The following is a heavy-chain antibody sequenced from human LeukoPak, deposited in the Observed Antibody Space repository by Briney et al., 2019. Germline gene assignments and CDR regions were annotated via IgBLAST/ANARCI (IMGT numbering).Heavy chain of an antibody. Sequence: GGSLRLSCAASGFTFSSYGTHWVRQAPGKGLEWVAYIQNDGSNEQYADSVKGRFSISRDSSKNILYLQMNSLRAEDTAVYYCAKDRCSNGIGCYYYYMDVWGKGTTVTISS. V-gene: IGHV3-30*02. D-gene: IGHD2-8*01. CDR1: GFTFSSYG. CDR3: AKDRCSNGIGCYYYYMDV. J-gene: IGHJ6*03. CDR2: IQNDGSNE.